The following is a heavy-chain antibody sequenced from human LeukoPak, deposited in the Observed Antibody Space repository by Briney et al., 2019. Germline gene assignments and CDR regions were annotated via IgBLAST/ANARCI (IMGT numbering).Heavy chain of an antibody. CDR3: ASSGGNS. V-gene: IGHV3-9*01. CDR1: GFPFDDYA. D-gene: IGHD2-15*01. CDR2: ISWNSGSI. Sequence: GGSLRLSCAASGFPFDDYAMHWVRQAPGKGLEWVSGISWNSGSIGYADSVKGRFTISRDNAKNSLYLQMNSLRAEDTALYYCASSGGNSWGQGTLVTVSS. J-gene: IGHJ4*02.